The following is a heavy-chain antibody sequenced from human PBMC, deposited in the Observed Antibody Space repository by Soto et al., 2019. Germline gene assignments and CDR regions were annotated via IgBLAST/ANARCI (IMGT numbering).Heavy chain of an antibody. V-gene: IGHV3-21*01. CDR2: ISSSSSYI. CDR3: AREKSRITMIVDAFDI. Sequence: GGSLRLSCAASGFTFSSYSMNWVRQAPGKGLEWVSSISSSSSYIYYADSVKGRFTISRDNAKNSLYLQMNSLRAEDTAVYYCAREKSRITMIVDAFDIWGQGTMVTVSS. J-gene: IGHJ3*02. D-gene: IGHD3-22*01. CDR1: GFTFSSYS.